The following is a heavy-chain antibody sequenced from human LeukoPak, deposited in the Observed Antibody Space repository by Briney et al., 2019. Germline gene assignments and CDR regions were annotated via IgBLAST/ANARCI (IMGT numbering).Heavy chain of an antibody. V-gene: IGHV4-59*01. Sequence: KPSETLSLTCAVYGGSFSGYYWSWIRQPPGKGLEWIGYIYYSGSTNYNPSLKSRVTISVDTSKNQFSLKLSSVTAADTAVYYCARAPWYDSSGLDYWGQGTLVTVSS. CDR2: IYYSGST. J-gene: IGHJ4*02. D-gene: IGHD3-22*01. CDR1: GGSFSGYY. CDR3: ARAPWYDSSGLDY.